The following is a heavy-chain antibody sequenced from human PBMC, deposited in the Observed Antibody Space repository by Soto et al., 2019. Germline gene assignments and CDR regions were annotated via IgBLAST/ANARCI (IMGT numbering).Heavy chain of an antibody. D-gene: IGHD3-22*01. J-gene: IGHJ4*02. CDR1: GGSIGSSGYY. CDR2: IYYSGIT. Sequence: QVQLQESGPGLVKPSQTLSLTCTVSGGSIGSSGYYWTWIRQLPGKGLEWIGNIYYSGITYHNPSLESRLTISLDTSKNQFSLKLSSVTAADTAVYYCARERRTYYSDRSAYLFDYWGQGTLVTVSS. CDR3: ARERRTYYSDRSAYLFDY. V-gene: IGHV4-31*03.